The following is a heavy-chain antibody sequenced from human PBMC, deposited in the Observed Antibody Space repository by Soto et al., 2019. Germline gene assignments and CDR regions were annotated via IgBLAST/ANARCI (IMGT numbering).Heavy chain of an antibody. Sequence: SETLSLTCAVYGGSFSGYYWSWIRQPPGKGLEWIGEINHSGSTNYNPSLKSRVTISVDTSKNQFSLKLSSVTAADTAVYYCARGLRDIVVVVAATDYYFDYWGQGTLVTVSS. D-gene: IGHD2-15*01. V-gene: IGHV4-34*01. CDR3: ARGLRDIVVVVAATDYYFDY. CDR1: GGSFSGYY. CDR2: INHSGST. J-gene: IGHJ4*02.